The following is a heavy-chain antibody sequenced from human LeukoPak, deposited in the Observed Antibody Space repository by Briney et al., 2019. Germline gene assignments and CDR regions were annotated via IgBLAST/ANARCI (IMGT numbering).Heavy chain of an antibody. CDR1: GGSISSSSDW. CDR2: IYYSGST. Sequence: SETLSLTCTVSGGSISSSSDWWGWIRQPPGKGLEWIGSIYYSGSTYYNPSLKSRITISVDTSKNQFSLKLNSVTAADTAVYYCAKQGIAARDAFDIWGQGTMVTVSS. J-gene: IGHJ3*02. D-gene: IGHD6-6*01. CDR3: AKQGIAARDAFDI. V-gene: IGHV4-39*01.